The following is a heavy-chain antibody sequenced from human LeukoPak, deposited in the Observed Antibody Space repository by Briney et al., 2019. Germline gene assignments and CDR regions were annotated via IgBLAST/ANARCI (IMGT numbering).Heavy chain of an antibody. V-gene: IGHV3-21*01. CDR3: ARYGGYSYAFDI. Sequence: GGSLRLSCAASGFTFSSYSMNWVRQAPGKGLEWVSSISSSSYIYYADSVKGRFTISRDNAKNSLYLQMNSLRAEDTAVYYCARYGGYSYAFDIWGQGTMVTVSS. CDR2: ISSSSYI. J-gene: IGHJ3*02. CDR1: GFTFSSYS. D-gene: IGHD5-18*01.